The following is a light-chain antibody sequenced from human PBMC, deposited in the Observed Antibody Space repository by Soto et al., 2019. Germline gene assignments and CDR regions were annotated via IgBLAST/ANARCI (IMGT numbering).Light chain of an antibody. V-gene: IGKV1-9*01. CDR1: QGISSY. CDR2: AAS. J-gene: IGKJ4*01. Sequence: DIRLTQSPSFLSASVGDRVTITCRASQGISSYLAWYQQKPGKAPKLLIYAASTLQSGVPSRFSGSGFGTEFTLTISSLQPEDFATYYCQQLNSYPLTFGGGTKVEIK. CDR3: QQLNSYPLT.